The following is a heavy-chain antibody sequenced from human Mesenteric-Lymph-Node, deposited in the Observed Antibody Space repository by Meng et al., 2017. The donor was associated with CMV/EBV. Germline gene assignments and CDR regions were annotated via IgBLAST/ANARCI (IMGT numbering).Heavy chain of an antibody. J-gene: IGHJ6*02. CDR3: ARDRDCSSTRCYSYGMDV. CDR1: GFTFSSYW. D-gene: IGHD2-2*01. Sequence: GESLKISCAASGFTFSSYWMSWVRQAPGKGLEWVANIKQDGSEKYYVDSVKGRFTISRDNAKNSLYLQMNSLRAEDTAVYYCARDRDCSSTRCYSYGMDVWGQGTTVTVSS. V-gene: IGHV3-7*01. CDR2: IKQDGSEK.